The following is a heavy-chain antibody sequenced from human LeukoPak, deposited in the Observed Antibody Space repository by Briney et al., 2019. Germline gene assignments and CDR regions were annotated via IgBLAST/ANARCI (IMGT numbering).Heavy chain of an antibody. D-gene: IGHD6-13*01. J-gene: IGHJ4*02. Sequence: PSETLSLTCTVSGGSISSGGYYWSWIRQHPGKGLEWIGYIYYSGSTYYNPSLKSRVTISVDTSKNQFSLKLSSVTAADTAVYYCARVPGTAAADYFDYWGQGTLVTVSS. CDR1: GGSISSGGYY. CDR2: IYYSGST. V-gene: IGHV4-31*03. CDR3: ARVPGTAAADYFDY.